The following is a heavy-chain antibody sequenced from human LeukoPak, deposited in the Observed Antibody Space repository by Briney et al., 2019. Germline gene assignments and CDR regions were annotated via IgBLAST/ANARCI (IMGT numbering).Heavy chain of an antibody. CDR3: AREEGIDGSGYYYVLGY. J-gene: IGHJ4*02. CDR1: GGSVSSSNW. V-gene: IGHV4-4*02. Sequence: SGTLSLTCAVSGGSVSSSNWWSWVRQPPGKGLEWIGEIYHSGSTNYNPSLKSRVTISVDKSKNQFSLKLTSVTAADTAVYYCAREEGIDGSGYYYVLGYWGQGTLVTVSS. D-gene: IGHD3-22*01. CDR2: IYHSGST.